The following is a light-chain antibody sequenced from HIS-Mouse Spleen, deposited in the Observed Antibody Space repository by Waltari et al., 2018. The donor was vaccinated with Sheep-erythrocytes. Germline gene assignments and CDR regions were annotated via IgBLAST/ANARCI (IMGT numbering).Light chain of an antibody. CDR3: CSYTSSYNHV. Sequence: QSALPQPASVSGSPGQSITISCTGTSSDVVGYNYVSWYQQHPGKAPKHMIYDVSNRPSGVSNRFSGSKSGNTASLTISGLQAEDEADYYCCSYTSSYNHVFATGTKVTVL. V-gene: IGLV2-14*03. CDR1: SSDVVGYNY. J-gene: IGLJ1*01. CDR2: DVS.